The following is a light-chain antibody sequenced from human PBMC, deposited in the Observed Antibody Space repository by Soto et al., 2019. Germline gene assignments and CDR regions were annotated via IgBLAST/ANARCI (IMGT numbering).Light chain of an antibody. V-gene: IGKV3-15*01. Sequence: EIVMTQSPAALSVSPGERATLSCRAGQSISSNLAWYQQKPGQAPRLLIYGASTRATGIPARFSGSGSGTEFTLTISSLQSEDFAVYYCQQYSNWSRTFGQGTKVEI. CDR2: GAS. J-gene: IGKJ1*01. CDR1: QSISSN. CDR3: QQYSNWSRT.